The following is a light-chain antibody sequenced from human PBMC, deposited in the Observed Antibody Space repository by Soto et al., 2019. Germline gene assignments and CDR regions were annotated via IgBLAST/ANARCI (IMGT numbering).Light chain of an antibody. V-gene: IGKV3-20*01. CDR2: GAS. Sequence: EIVLTQSPGTLSLSPGERATLSCRASQSVSSTYLAWYQQKPGQAPRLLIYGASNRATGIPDRFSGSGSGRDFTLTISRLEPEDVAVYYGQQYGSSLLFTFGPGTKVDIK. CDR1: QSVSSTY. CDR3: QQYGSSLLFT. J-gene: IGKJ3*01.